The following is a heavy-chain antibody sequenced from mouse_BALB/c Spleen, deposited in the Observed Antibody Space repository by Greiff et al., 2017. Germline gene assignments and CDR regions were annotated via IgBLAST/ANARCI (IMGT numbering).Heavy chain of an antibody. Sequence: QVQLQQSGAELARPGASVKLSCKASGYTFTSYWMQWVKQRPGQGLEWIGAIYPGDGDTRYTQKFKGKATLTADKSSSTAYMQLSSLASEDSAVYYCARQGGNYNYYAMDYWGQGTSVTVSS. V-gene: IGHV1-87*01. CDR1: GYTFTSYW. D-gene: IGHD2-1*01. J-gene: IGHJ4*01. CDR3: ARQGGNYNYYAMDY. CDR2: IYPGDGDT.